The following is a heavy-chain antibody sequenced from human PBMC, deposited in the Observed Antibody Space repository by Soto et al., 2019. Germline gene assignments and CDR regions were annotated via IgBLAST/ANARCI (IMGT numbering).Heavy chain of an antibody. Sequence: SETLSLTCTVSGGSISSYYWSWIRQPPWKGLEWIGNIYYSGSTNYNPSLKSRVTLSVDTSKTQFSLKLSSVTAADSAVFYCARRITGTVNAFDIWGQGTLVTV. V-gene: IGHV4-59*08. CDR3: ARRITGTVNAFDI. J-gene: IGHJ3*02. CDR2: IYYSGST. D-gene: IGHD1-20*01. CDR1: GGSISSYY.